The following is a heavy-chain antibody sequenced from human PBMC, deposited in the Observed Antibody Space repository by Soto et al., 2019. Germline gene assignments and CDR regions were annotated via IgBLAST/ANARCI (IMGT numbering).Heavy chain of an antibody. D-gene: IGHD3-3*01. Sequence: ASVKVSCKASGYTFTSYDINWVRQATVQGLEWMGWMNPNSGNTGYAQKFQGRVTMTRNTSISTAYMELSSLRSEDTAVYYCATHYGPTIFGDNWFDPWGQGTLVTVSS. V-gene: IGHV1-8*01. CDR2: MNPNSGNT. CDR3: ATHYGPTIFGDNWFDP. J-gene: IGHJ5*02. CDR1: GYTFTSYD.